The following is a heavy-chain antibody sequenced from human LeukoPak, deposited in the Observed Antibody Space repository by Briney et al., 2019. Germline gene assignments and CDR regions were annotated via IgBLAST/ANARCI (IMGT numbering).Heavy chain of an antibody. CDR1: GYTFTSYG. CDR2: ISAYNGNT. J-gene: IGHJ6*03. Sequence: ASVKVSCKASGYTFTSYGISWVRHAPGQGLEWMGWISAYNGNTNYAQKLQGRVTMTTDTSTSTAYMELRSLRSDDTAVYYCARRTGTTNYYYYMDVWGKGTTVTVSS. V-gene: IGHV1-18*01. D-gene: IGHD1-1*01. CDR3: ARRTGTTNYYYYMDV.